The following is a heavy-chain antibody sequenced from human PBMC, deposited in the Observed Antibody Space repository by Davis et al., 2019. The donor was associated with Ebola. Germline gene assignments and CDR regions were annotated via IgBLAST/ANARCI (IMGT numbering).Heavy chain of an antibody. D-gene: IGHD2-15*01. V-gene: IGHV4-34*01. CDR1: GGSFSGYY. CDR3: ARGSGAVGAALSYYMDV. J-gene: IGHJ6*03. CDR2: INHSGST. Sequence: PSETLSLTCAVYGGSFSGYYWSWIRQPPGKGLEWIGEINHSGSTNYNPSLKSRVTISVDTSKNQFSLKLSSVTAADTAVYYCARGSGAVGAALSYYMDVWGKGTTVTVSS.